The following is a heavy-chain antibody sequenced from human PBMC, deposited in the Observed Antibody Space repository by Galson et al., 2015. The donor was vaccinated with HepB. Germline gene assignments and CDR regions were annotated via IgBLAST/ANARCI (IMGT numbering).Heavy chain of an antibody. D-gene: IGHD6-19*01. CDR2: IWYDGSNK. V-gene: IGHV3-33*08. CDR1: GFTFSSYG. J-gene: IGHJ4*02. Sequence: SLRLSYAASGFTFSSYGMHWVRQAPGKGLEWVAVIWYDGSNKYYADSVKGRFTISRDNSKNTLYLQMNSLRAEDTAVYYCARDDRAVAGTLHYWGQGTLVTVSS. CDR3: ARDDRAVAGTLHY.